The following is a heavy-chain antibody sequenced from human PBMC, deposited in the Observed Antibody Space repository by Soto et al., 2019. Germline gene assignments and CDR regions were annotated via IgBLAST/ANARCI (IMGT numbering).Heavy chain of an antibody. CDR1: GYTFTSYA. J-gene: IGHJ4*02. D-gene: IGHD1-7*01. CDR3: ASGSGTSFRPDY. Sequence: ASVKVSCKASGYTFTSYAMHWVRQAPGQRLEWMGWINAGNGNTKYSQKLQGRVTMTTDTSTSTAYMELRSLRSDDTAVYYCASGSGTSFRPDYWGQGTLVTVSS. V-gene: IGHV1-3*01. CDR2: INAGNGNT.